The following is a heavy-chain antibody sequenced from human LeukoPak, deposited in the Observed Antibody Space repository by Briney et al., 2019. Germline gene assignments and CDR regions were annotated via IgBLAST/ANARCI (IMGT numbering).Heavy chain of an antibody. CDR2: IYYSGST. D-gene: IGHD1-26*01. Sequence: PSETLSLTCTVPGGSISSSSYYWGWIRQPPGKGLEWIGSIYYSGSTYYNPSLKSRVTISVDTSKNQFSLKLSSVTAADTAVYYCVLVGKQRIDYWGQGTLVTVSS. V-gene: IGHV4-39*07. CDR1: GGSISSSSYY. J-gene: IGHJ4*02. CDR3: VLVGKQRIDY.